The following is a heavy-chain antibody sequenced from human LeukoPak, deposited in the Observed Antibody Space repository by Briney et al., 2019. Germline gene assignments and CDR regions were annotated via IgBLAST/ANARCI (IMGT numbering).Heavy chain of an antibody. D-gene: IGHD3-16*01. CDR1: GFTFSSYG. Sequence: GSLRLSCAASGFTFSSYGMHWVRQAPGQGLEWMAIINPGSGSTTFAQKFQARVTMTRDTSTSTVYMELSSLRSEDTAVYYCTRGKIGGDDFDYWGQGTQVTVSS. J-gene: IGHJ4*02. CDR3: TRGKIGGDDFDY. V-gene: IGHV1-46*01. CDR2: INPGSGST.